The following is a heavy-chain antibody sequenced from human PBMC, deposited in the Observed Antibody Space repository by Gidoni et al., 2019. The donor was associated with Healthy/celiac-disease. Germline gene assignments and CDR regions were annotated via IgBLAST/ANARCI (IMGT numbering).Heavy chain of an antibody. D-gene: IGHD3-9*01. V-gene: IGHV3-21*01. CDR3: ARVAEPYYDILTSYYYYGMDV. CDR1: GFTVSRSS. J-gene: IGHJ6*02. Sequence: EVQLVESGGGLVKPGGSLRLSCAASGFTVSRSSMNWVRQAPGKGLELVSSISSSSSYIYYADSVKCRFTISRDNAKNSLYLQMNSLRAEDTAVYYCARVAEPYYDILTSYYYYGMDVWGQGTTVTVSS. CDR2: ISSSSSYI.